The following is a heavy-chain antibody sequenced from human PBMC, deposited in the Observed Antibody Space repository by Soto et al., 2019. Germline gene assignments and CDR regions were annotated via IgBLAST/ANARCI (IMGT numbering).Heavy chain of an antibody. D-gene: IGHD7-27*01. Sequence: QLQLQESGSGLVKPSQTLSLTCAVSGGSISSGGYSWSWIRQPPGKGLEWIVYIYHSGSTYYNPSLKSRVTISVDRSKNQFSLKLSSVTAEDTAVYYCARVPGPWGQGTLVTVSS. CDR2: IYHSGST. V-gene: IGHV4-30-2*01. J-gene: IGHJ5*02. CDR1: GGSISSGGYS. CDR3: ARVPGP.